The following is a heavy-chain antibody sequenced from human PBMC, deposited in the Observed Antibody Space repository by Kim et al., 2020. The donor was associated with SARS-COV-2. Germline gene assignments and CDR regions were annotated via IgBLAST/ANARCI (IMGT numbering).Heavy chain of an antibody. D-gene: IGHD5-12*01. V-gene: IGHV3-7*04. J-gene: IGHJ4*02. Sequence: SEKYYVDSVKGRFTISRDNAKNSLYLQMNSLRAEDTAVYYCARGEGYERNWGQGTLVTVSS. CDR3: ARGEGYERN. CDR2: SEK.